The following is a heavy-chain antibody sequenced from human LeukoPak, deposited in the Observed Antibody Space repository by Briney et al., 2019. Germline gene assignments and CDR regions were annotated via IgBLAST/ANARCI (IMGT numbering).Heavy chain of an antibody. D-gene: IGHD3-3*01. V-gene: IGHV3-53*01. CDR3: AKVPVLEWLLSL. Sequence: GGSLRLSCAVSGFTVSSHYMSWVRQAPGKGLEWVALIYSGGSTHYADSVKGRFTISRDNSKNTLYLQMNSLRAEDTAVYYCAKVPVLEWLLSLWGQGTLVTVSS. J-gene: IGHJ4*02. CDR2: IYSGGST. CDR1: GFTVSSHY.